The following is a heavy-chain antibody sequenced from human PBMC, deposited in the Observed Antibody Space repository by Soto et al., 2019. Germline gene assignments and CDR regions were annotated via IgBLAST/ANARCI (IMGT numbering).Heavy chain of an antibody. V-gene: IGHV3-7*01. CDR2: IKQDGSEK. J-gene: IGHJ4*02. CDR1: GFTFSSYW. D-gene: IGHD3-10*01. Sequence: EVQLVESGGGLVQPGGSLRLSCAASGFTFSSYWMSWVRQAPGKGLEWVANIKQDGSEKYYVDSVKGRFTISRANAKNSLYLQMNSLRAEDTAVYYCAIQRNYYGSGSLNGAFDYWGQGTLVTVSS. CDR3: AIQRNYYGSGSLNGAFDY.